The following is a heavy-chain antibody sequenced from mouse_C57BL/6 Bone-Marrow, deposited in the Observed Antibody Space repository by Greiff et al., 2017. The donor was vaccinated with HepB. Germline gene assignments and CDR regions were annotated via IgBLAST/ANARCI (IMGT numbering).Heavy chain of an antibody. CDR2: IDPSDSYT. CDR1: GYTFTSYW. J-gene: IGHJ1*03. CDR3: AKSRSTTVVRYFDF. D-gene: IGHD1-1*01. V-gene: IGHV1-69*01. Sequence: QVQLQQPGAELVMPGASVKLSCKASGYTFTSYWMNWVKQRPGQGLEWIGVIDPSDSYTNYNQKFKGKSTLTVDKSSSTAYMQLSSLTSEDSAVYYWAKSRSTTVVRYFDFWGTGTTVTVSS.